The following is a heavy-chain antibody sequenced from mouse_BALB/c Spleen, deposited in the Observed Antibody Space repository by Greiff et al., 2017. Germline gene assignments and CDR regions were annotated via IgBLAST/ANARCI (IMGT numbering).Heavy chain of an antibody. CDR2: IDPFNGGT. CDR3: AIITTVVATRYFDV. V-gene: IGHV1S135*01. J-gene: IGHJ1*01. D-gene: IGHD1-1*01. Sequence: EVKLMESGPELMKPGASVKISCKASGYSFTSYYMHWVKQSHGKSLEWIGYIDPFNGGTSYNQKFKGKATLTVDKSSSTAYMHLSSLTSEDSAVYYCAIITTVVATRYFDVWGAGTTVTVSS. CDR1: GYSFTSYY.